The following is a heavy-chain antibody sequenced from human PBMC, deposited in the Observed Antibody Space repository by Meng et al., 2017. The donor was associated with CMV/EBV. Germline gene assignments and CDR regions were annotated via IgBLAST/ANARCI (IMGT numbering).Heavy chain of an antibody. Sequence: SVKVSCKASGGTFSSYAISWVRQAPGQGLEWMGGIIPTFGTANYAQKFQGRVTITTDESTSTAYMELSSLRSEDTAVYYCARDIVVVPAAPTYYYYGMDVWGQGTTVTVSS. CDR1: GGTFSSYA. J-gene: IGHJ6*02. V-gene: IGHV1-69*05. D-gene: IGHD2-2*01. CDR3: ARDIVVVPAAPTYYYYGMDV. CDR2: IIPTFGTA.